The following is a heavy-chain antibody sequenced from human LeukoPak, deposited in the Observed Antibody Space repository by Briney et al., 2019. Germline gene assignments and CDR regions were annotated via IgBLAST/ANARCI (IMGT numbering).Heavy chain of an antibody. V-gene: IGHV3-9*01. CDR2: ISWNSGNI. Sequence: GRSLRLSCAASGFTFDDYAMHWVRQAPGKGLEWVSGISWNSGNIGYADSVKGRFTISRDNSKNTLYLQMNSLRAEDTAVYYCAKDQQQLVPYFDYWGQGTLVTVSS. J-gene: IGHJ4*02. D-gene: IGHD6-13*01. CDR1: GFTFDDYA. CDR3: AKDQQQLVPYFDY.